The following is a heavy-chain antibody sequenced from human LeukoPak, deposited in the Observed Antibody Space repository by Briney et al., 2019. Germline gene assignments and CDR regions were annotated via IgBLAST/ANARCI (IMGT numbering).Heavy chain of an antibody. V-gene: IGHV3-23*01. J-gene: IGHJ6*02. CDR1: GFTFSSYA. CDR2: ISGSGGST. CDR3: AKAPLYYYYGMDV. Sequence: GGSLRLSCAASGFTFSSYAMGWVRQAPGKGLEWVSAISGSGGSTYYADSVKGRFTISRDNSKNTLYLQMNSLRAEDTAVYYCAKAPLYYYYGMDVWGQGTTVTVSS.